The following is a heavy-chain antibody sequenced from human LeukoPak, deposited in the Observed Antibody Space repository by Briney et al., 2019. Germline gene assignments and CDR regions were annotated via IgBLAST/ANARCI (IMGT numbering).Heavy chain of an antibody. J-gene: IGHJ4*02. D-gene: IGHD5-18*01. CDR3: ARRYGYGLWYFDY. V-gene: IGHV4-39*07. CDR1: GGSISSSSFY. Sequence: PSETLSLTCTVSGGSISSSSFYWGWIRQPPGKGLEWIGEINHSGSTNYNPSLKSRVTISVDTSKNQFSLKLSSVTAADTAVYYCARRYGYGLWYFDYWGQGTLVTVSS. CDR2: INHSGST.